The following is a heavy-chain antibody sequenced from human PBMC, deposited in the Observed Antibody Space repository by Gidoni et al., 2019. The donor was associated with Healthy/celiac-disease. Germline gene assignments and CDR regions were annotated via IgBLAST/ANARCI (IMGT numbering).Heavy chain of an antibody. V-gene: IGHV4-39*01. CDR2: IYYSGST. J-gene: IGHJ6*02. D-gene: IGHD3-22*01. CDR1: GGSISSSSYY. CDR3: ARRALLPDYYGMDV. Sequence: QLQLQESGPGLVKPSETLSLTCTVSGGSISSSSYYWGWIRQPPGKGLEWIGSIYYSGSTYYNPSLKSRVTISVDTSKNQFSLKLSSVTAADTAVYYCARRALLPDYYGMDVWGQGTTVTVSS.